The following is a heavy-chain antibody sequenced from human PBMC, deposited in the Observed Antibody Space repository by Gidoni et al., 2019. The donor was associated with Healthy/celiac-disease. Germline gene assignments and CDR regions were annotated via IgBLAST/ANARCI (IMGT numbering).Heavy chain of an antibody. CDR1: GYTFTGYY. Sequence: QVQLVQSGAEVTKPGASVKVSCKASGYTFTGYYMHWVRQAPGQGLEWMGWINPNSGGTNYAQKFQGRVTMTRDTSISTAYMELSRLRSDDTAVYYCARDARASSGWYAWGGDFDYWGQGTLVTVSS. CDR3: ARDARASSGWYAWGGDFDY. V-gene: IGHV1-2*02. CDR2: INPNSGGT. J-gene: IGHJ4*02. D-gene: IGHD6-19*01.